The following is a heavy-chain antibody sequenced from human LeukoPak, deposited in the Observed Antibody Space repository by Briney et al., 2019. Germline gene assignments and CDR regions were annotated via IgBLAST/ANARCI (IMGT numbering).Heavy chain of an antibody. CDR2: TSDSGGTT. CDR1: GFTFSSYA. Sequence: PGGSLRLSCAASGFTFSSYAMTWVRQAPGKGLEWVSGTSDSGGTTYYADSVKGRFTISRDNSKNTLYLQMNSLRAEDTAVYYCAKYRSSGCYGGDAFDIWGQGTMVTVSS. CDR3: AKYRSSGCYGGDAFDI. D-gene: IGHD6-19*01. V-gene: IGHV3-23*01. J-gene: IGHJ3*02.